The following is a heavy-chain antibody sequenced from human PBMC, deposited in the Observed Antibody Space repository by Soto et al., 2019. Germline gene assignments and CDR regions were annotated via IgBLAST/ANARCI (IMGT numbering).Heavy chain of an antibody. J-gene: IGHJ4*02. CDR3: ARVAHVWQWLVRYFDY. D-gene: IGHD6-19*01. CDR1: GFTFSSYA. Sequence: QMQLVESGGGVVQPGRSLRLSCAASGFTFSSYAMHWVRQAPGKGLEWVAVISYDGSNKYYADSVKGRFTISRDNSKNTRYLKLNSLRAEDMAVYYCARVAHVWQWLVRYFDYWGQGTLVIVSS. V-gene: IGHV3-30-3*01. CDR2: ISYDGSNK.